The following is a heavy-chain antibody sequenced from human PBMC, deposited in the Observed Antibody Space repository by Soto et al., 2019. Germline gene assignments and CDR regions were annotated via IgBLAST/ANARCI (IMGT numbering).Heavy chain of an antibody. J-gene: IGHJ6*02. D-gene: IGHD4-17*01. CDR2: IYTDDST. CDR1: GFTVSSNY. Sequence: GSLRLSCAASGFTVSSNYMSWVRQAPGKGLEWLSVIYTDDSTYYADSVKGRFTISRHNSKNTLYLQMNSLRAEDTAVYYCAKILQLGDYAYYYYGMDVWGQGTTVTVSS. CDR3: AKILQLGDYAYYYYGMDV. V-gene: IGHV3-53*04.